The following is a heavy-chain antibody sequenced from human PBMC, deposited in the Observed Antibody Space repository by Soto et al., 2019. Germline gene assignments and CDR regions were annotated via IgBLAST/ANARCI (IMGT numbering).Heavy chain of an antibody. D-gene: IGHD3-22*01. J-gene: IGHJ4*02. CDR1: GFTFSSYW. CDR2: INTDGSST. V-gene: IGHV3-74*01. CDR3: ARGTGYYDSSGCHY. Sequence: GGSLRLSCSASGFTFSSYWMHWVRQAPGKGLVWVSRINTDGSSTTYAGSVKGRFTISRDNAKNTLYLQMNSLRAEDTAVYYCARGTGYYDSSGCHYWGQGTLVPVSS.